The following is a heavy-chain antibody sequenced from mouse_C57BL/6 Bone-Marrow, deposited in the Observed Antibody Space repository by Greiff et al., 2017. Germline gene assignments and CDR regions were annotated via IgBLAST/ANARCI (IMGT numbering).Heavy chain of an antibody. V-gene: IGHV1-5*01. Sequence: EVQLQQSGTVLARPGASVKMSCKTSGYTFTSYWMHWVKQRPGQGLEWIGAIYPGNSDTSYNQKFKGKAKLTAVTSASTAYMELSSLTNEDSAVYYTTYSNYPPFDDWGQGTTLTVSS. CDR3: TYSNYPPFDD. D-gene: IGHD2-5*01. CDR2: IYPGNSDT. CDR1: GYTFTSYW. J-gene: IGHJ2*01.